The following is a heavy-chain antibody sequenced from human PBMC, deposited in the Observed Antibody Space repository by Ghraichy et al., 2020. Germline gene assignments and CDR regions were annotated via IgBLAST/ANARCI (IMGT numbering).Heavy chain of an antibody. CDR1: GFTFSSYW. J-gene: IGHJ6*03. CDR3: ARDFSRQQLVFRYYYMDV. D-gene: IGHD6-13*01. CDR2: IKQDGSEK. Sequence: GGSLRLSCAASGFTFSSYWMSWVRQAPGKGLEWVANIKQDGSEKYYVDSVKGRFTISRDNAKNSLYLQMNSLRAEDTAVYYCARDFSRQQLVFRYYYMDVWGKGTTVTVSS. V-gene: IGHV3-7*04.